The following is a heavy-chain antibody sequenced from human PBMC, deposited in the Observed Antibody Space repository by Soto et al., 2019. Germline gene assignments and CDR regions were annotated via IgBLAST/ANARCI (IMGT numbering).Heavy chain of an antibody. J-gene: IGHJ4*02. CDR1: GFTFSNAW. CDR2: IKSKTDGGTT. D-gene: IGHD2-21*02. Sequence: GGSLRLSCAASGFTFSNAWMSWVRQAPGKGLEWVGRIKSKTDGGTTDYAAPVKGRFTISRDDSKNTLYLQMNSLRSADTAVYYCARGGHIAVVTDSFDSWGQGTLVTVSS. V-gene: IGHV3-15*01. CDR3: ARGGHIAVVTDSFDS.